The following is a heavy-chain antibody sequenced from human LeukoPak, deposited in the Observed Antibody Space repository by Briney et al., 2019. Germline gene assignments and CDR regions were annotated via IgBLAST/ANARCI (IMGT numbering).Heavy chain of an antibody. V-gene: IGHV3-23*01. CDR3: ARETGEALRY. D-gene: IGHD7-27*01. CDR1: GFTFSSYA. Sequence: PGGSLRLSCAASGFTFSSYAMTWVRQAPGKGLEWVSAISGSGGSTYYADSVKGRFTISGDNAKNSLYLQMNSLRAEDTAVYYCARETGEALRYWGQGTLVTVSS. J-gene: IGHJ4*02. CDR2: ISGSGGST.